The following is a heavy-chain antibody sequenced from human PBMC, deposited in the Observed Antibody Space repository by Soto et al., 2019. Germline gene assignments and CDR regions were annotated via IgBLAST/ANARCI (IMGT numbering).Heavy chain of an antibody. Sequence: SETLSLTCTVSGDSISNVHYFWSWIRQSPDKGLEWIGHIYNGGSIYNNPSLESRLTISVDTSKNQFSLKLSSVTAADTAVYYCARAPRGNYGYPSYFDYWGQGTLVTVSS. CDR1: GDSISNVHYF. V-gene: IGHV4-30-4*02. J-gene: IGHJ4*02. D-gene: IGHD3-10*01. CDR3: ARAPRGNYGYPSYFDY. CDR2: IYNGGSI.